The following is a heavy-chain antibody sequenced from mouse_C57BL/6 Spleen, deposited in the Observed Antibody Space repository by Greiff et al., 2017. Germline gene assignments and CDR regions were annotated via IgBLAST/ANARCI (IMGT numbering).Heavy chain of an antibody. CDR2: INPSNGGT. CDR1: GYTFTSYW. Sequence: VQLQQPGTELVKPGASVKLSCKASGYTFTSYWMHWVKQRPGQGLEWIGNINPSNGGTNYNEKFKSKATLTVDKSSSTAYMQLSSLTSEDSAVYYCARGETTVVAHWYFDVWGTGTTVTVSS. D-gene: IGHD1-1*01. V-gene: IGHV1-53*01. J-gene: IGHJ1*03. CDR3: ARGETTVVAHWYFDV.